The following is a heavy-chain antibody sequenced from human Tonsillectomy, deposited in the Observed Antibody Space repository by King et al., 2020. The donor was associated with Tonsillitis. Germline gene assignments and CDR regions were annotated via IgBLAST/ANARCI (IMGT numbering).Heavy chain of an antibody. D-gene: IGHD6-13*01. CDR3: TRPGAAGYYYSMDV. CDR1: GFTFSGSA. CDR2: IRSKANSYAT. J-gene: IGHJ6*03. Sequence: VQLVESGGGLVQPGGSLKLSCAASGFTFSGSAMHWVRQASGKGLEWVGRIRSKANSYATAYAASGKGRFTISRDDSKNTAYLQMNSLKTEDTAVYYCTRPGAAGYYYSMDVWGKGTTVTVSS. V-gene: IGHV3-73*01.